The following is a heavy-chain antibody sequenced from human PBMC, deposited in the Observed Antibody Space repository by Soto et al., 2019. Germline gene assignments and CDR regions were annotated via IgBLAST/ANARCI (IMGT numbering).Heavy chain of an antibody. V-gene: IGHV3-23*01. Sequence: GGSLRLSCAASGLIFSSYAMSWVRQAPGKRMERAAALSASGTATYYADSVKGRFTISSDNSKNTRNLQMSSLRADDTVVSRGAKGAQASVIVACFGNWGRETLVGVSS. CDR3: AKGAQASVIVACFGN. CDR1: GLIFSSYA. CDR2: LSASGTAT. D-gene: IGHD5-12*01. J-gene: IGHJ4*02.